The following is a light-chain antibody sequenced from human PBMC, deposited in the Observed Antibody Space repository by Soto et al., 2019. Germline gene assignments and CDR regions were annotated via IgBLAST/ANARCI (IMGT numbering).Light chain of an antibody. Sequence: DIVMTQSPLSLPVTPGEPASISCRSSQSLLHSNGYNYLDWYLQKPGQSPQLLIYLGSNRASGVPGRFSGSGAGTDFTLKISRVEADDVGVYYCMQGLQTWTFGQGTQVEIK. CDR1: QSLLHSNGYNY. V-gene: IGKV2-28*01. CDR3: MQGLQTWT. J-gene: IGKJ1*01. CDR2: LGS.